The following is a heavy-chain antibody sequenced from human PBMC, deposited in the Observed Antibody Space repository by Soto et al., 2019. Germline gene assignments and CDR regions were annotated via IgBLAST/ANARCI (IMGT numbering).Heavy chain of an antibody. CDR3: ARGSSGWQIGNYYYYGMDV. Sequence: GASVKVSCKASGYTFTSYDINWVRQATGQGLEWMGWMNPNSGNTGYAQKFQGRVTMTRNTSISTAYMELSSLRSEDTAVYYCARGSSGWQIGNYYYYGMDVWGQGTTVTVSS. CDR2: MNPNSGNT. CDR1: GYTFTSYD. D-gene: IGHD6-19*01. J-gene: IGHJ6*02. V-gene: IGHV1-8*01.